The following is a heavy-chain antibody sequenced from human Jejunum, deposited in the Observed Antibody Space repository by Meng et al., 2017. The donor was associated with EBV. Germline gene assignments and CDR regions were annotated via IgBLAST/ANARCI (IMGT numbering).Heavy chain of an antibody. Sequence: QVRLQESGPGLVKPSVTLSLTCAVSGDSTSSSHWWSWVRQPPGKGLEWIGEMHPGGSTNYNPSLKSRVTISVDNSKNQFSLKLTSVTAADTAVYYCAKSNDYSLNSWGQGTLVTVSS. V-gene: IGHV4-4*02. CDR1: GDSTSSSHW. CDR3: AKSNDYSLNS. J-gene: IGHJ4*02. D-gene: IGHD4-11*01. CDR2: MHPGGST.